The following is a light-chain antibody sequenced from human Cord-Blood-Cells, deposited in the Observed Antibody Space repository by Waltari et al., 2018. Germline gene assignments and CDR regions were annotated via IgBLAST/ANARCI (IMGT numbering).Light chain of an antibody. CDR2: EVS. CDR3: SSYAGSNNLV. J-gene: IGLJ3*02. V-gene: IGLV2-8*01. CDR1: SSAVGGYNY. Sequence: QSALPPPPSASGSPGQSVTISSPGTSSAVGGYNYVSWYQHHPGKAPKLMLYEVSKRPSGVPDRFSGSKSGNTASLTVSGLQAEDEADYYCSSYAGSNNLVFGGGTKLTVL.